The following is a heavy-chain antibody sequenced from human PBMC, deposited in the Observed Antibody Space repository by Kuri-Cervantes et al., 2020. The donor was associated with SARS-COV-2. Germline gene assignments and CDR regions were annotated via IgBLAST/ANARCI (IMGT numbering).Heavy chain of an antibody. CDR1: GYSFTSYW. D-gene: IGHD2-15*01. J-gene: IGHJ4*02. CDR2: IYPGDSDT. V-gene: IGHV5-51*01. CDR3: ARPGYCRGGSCYSLYY. Sequence: GGSPKISRKGSGYSFTSYWIGWVRQMPGKGVEWMVIIYPGDSDTRYSTSFQGQVTISADKSISTAYLQRSSLKASDTAMYYCARPGYCRGGSCYSLYYWGQGTLVTVSS.